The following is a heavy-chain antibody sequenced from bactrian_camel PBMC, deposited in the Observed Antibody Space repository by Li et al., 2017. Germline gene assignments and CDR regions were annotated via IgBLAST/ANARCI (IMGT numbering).Heavy chain of an antibody. D-gene: IGHD6*01. V-gene: IGHV3S53*01. J-gene: IGHJ4*01. CDR3: AAGSWVAGSLDEHDYVH. CDR2: LDSNGRT. Sequence: QLVESGGGSVQAGGSLRLSCKASGNTYSTNCLGWFRQVPGKEREGVGMLDSNGRTYYSDSVKGRFTVSQDNAKNPVMVYLKMPTLKPDDTAMYYCAAGSWVAGSLDEHDYVHWGQGTQVTVS. CDR1: GNTYSTNC.